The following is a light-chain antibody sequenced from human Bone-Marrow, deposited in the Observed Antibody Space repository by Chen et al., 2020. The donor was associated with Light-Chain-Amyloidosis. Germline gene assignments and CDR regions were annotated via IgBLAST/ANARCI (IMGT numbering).Light chain of an antibody. CDR3: QVWDRSSDRPV. Sequence: SYVLTQPSSVSLAPGQTATNACGGNNIGSTSVHWSQQTPGQAPLLLVYDDSDRPSGIPARLSGSNSGNTATLTISRVEAGDEADYYCQVWDRSSDRPVFGGGTKLTVL. J-gene: IGLJ3*02. CDR2: DDS. CDR1: NIGSTS. V-gene: IGLV3-21*02.